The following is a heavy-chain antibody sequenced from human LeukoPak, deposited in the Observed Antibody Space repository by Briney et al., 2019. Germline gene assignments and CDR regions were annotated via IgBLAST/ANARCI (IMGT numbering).Heavy chain of an antibody. CDR1: GFTLSRYW. J-gene: IGHJ4*02. CDR2: INEDGGER. CDR3: ARGGNLEN. D-gene: IGHD1-14*01. Sequence: PGGSLRLSCAASGFTLSRYWMSWVRQAPGKGLEWVANINEDGGERHYVDTVKGRFTISRDNAKNSLYLQMNSLRAEDTAVYYCARGGNLENWGRGTLVTVPS. V-gene: IGHV3-7*01.